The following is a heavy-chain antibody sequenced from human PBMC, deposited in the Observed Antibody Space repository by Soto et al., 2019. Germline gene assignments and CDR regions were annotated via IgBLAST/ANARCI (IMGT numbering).Heavy chain of an antibody. D-gene: IGHD2-8*01. CDR2: ISAYNGNT. Sequence: QVQLVQSGAEVKKPGASVKVSCKASGYTFTSYGISWVRQAPGQGLEWMGWISAYNGNTNYAQKLQGRVTMTTDTSTSTAYMELRSLRSDDTAVYYCARDTHIVLMVYAKRNGLDYWGQGTLVTVSS. CDR1: GYTFTSYG. J-gene: IGHJ4*02. CDR3: ARDTHIVLMVYAKRNGLDY. V-gene: IGHV1-18*01.